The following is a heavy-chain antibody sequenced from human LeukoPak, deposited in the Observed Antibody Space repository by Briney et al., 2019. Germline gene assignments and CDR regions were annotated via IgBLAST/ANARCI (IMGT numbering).Heavy chain of an antibody. V-gene: IGHV4-39*01. CDR1: GGSITSSIHY. J-gene: IGHJ4*02. CDR2: IYYSGNT. CDR3: ARRSKFSGGYSDY. D-gene: IGHD5-18*01. Sequence: PSDTLSLTCTVSGGSITSSIHYWGWIRQTPGEGLERIGSIYYSGNTYYNPSLKSRVTISVDPSKNQFSLKLSSVTAADTAVYYCARRSKFSGGYSDYWGQGTLVTVSS.